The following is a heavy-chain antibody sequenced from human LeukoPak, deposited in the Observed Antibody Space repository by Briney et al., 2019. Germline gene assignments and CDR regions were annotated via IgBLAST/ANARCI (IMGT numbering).Heavy chain of an antibody. CDR1: GFTFSSYG. CDR2: IRYDGSNK. V-gene: IGHV3-30*02. Sequence: GGSLRLSCAASGFTFSSYGMHWVRQAPGKGLEWVAFIRYDGSNKYYADSVKGRFTTSRDNSKNTLYLQMNSLRAEDTAVYYCAKDRGYYYYMDVWGKGTTVTVSS. CDR3: AKDRGYYYYMDV. J-gene: IGHJ6*03.